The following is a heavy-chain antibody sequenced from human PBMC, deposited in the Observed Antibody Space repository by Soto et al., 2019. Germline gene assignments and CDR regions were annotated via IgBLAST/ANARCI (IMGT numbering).Heavy chain of an antibody. CDR3: THRHSTSWDVDY. Sequence: QITLKESGPTLVKPTQTLTLTCSFSGFSLSTRGVGVGWIRQPPGKALEWLALIYWDDDKRYSPSLKSRLTITKGTSKNQVVLTMTNMDPVDTATYYCTHRHSTSWDVDYWGQGTLVTASS. CDR1: GFSLSTRGVG. J-gene: IGHJ4*02. CDR2: IYWDDDK. V-gene: IGHV2-5*02. D-gene: IGHD6-13*01.